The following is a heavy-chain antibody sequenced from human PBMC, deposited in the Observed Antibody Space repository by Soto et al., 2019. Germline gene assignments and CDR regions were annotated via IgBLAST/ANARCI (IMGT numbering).Heavy chain of an antibody. J-gene: IGHJ6*02. CDR3: ARAHPKYYYYGLDV. Sequence: PXETRSLPCTVSGCSISGYYWSWIRQPPGKGLEWIGFIYFTGNTNYKPSLESRVTISLDTSKNQFSLKVTSVTAADTAVYYCARAHPKYYYYGLDVWGQGSTVTVSS. CDR1: GCSISGYY. V-gene: IGHV4-59*01. CDR2: IYFTGNT.